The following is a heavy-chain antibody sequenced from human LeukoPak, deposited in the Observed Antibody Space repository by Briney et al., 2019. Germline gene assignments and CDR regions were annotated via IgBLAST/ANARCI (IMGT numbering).Heavy chain of an antibody. CDR1: GYTFSSYG. CDR3: ARTLYYYGSGTYDPALLEY. V-gene: IGHV1-18*01. Sequence: ASVKVSCKTSGYTFSSYGISRVRQAPGQGLEWMGWINIYHDKTNYTQKFQGRVTMTTDTSTRTAYMELRSLRSDDTAVYYCARTLYYYGSGTYDPALLEYWGQGTLVTVSS. J-gene: IGHJ4*02. D-gene: IGHD3-10*01. CDR2: INIYHDKT.